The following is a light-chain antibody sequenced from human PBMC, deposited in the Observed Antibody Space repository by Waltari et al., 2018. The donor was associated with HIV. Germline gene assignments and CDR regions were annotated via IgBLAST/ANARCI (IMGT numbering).Light chain of an antibody. CDR3: MQGLQTPGVT. CDR2: LGS. CDR1: QSLLHTNGYNY. V-gene: IGKV2-28*01. Sequence: IVMTQSPLSLPVTPGAPASISCRSSQSLLHTNGYNYLDWYLQKPGQSPQLLIYLGSNRASGVPDRFSGSGSGTDFTLKISRVEAEDIGVYYCMQGLQTPGVTFGQGTRLDIK. J-gene: IGKJ5*01.